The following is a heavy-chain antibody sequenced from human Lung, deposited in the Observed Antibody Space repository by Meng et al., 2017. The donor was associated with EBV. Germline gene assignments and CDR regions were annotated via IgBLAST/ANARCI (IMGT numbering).Heavy chain of an antibody. CDR3: ARDDNGAPDY. CDR2: MNTKPGNP. J-gene: IGHJ4*02. D-gene: IGHD1-14*01. Sequence: QVQLVQSGSELKKPGASVKVSCKASGYTFTRHAINWVRQAPGQGLEWMGWMNTKPGNPTYAQGFTGRFVFSLDTSVSTAYLQISSLKAEDTAMYYCARDDNGAPDYWGQGTLVTVSS. CDR1: GYTFTRHA. V-gene: IGHV7-4-1*02.